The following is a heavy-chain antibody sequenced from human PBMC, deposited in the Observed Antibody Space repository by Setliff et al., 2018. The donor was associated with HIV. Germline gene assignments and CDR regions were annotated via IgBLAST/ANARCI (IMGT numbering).Heavy chain of an antibody. CDR1: GFTFTTYA. V-gene: IGHV3-74*01. CDR3: ARGTLSTHFYYYGMDV. CDR2: IHPDGTRA. Sequence: SLRLSCAASGFTFTTYAMSWVRQAPGKGLLWVSRIHPDGTRATFADSVKGRFTISRDNAKNTLYLQMNSLRAEDTAVYYCARGTLSTHFYYYGMDVWGQGTTVTVSS. D-gene: IGHD2-15*01. J-gene: IGHJ6*02.